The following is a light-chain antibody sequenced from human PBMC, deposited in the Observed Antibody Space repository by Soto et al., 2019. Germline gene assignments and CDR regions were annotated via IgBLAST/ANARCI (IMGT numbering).Light chain of an antibody. J-gene: IGKJ3*01. CDR3: QQSYTIPRT. Sequence: DIQMTQSPSSLSASVGDRVTITCRASQNIAKYLNWYQQKPGKAPNLLISVATSLHSGVPSRFSGSGSGTDFTLTISSLQPEDFATYYCQQSYTIPRTFGPGTKVDIK. CDR2: VAT. V-gene: IGKV1-39*01. CDR1: QNIAKY.